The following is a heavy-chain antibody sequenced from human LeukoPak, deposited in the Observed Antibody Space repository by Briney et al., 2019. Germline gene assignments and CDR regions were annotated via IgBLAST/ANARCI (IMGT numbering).Heavy chain of an antibody. V-gene: IGHV3-23*01. J-gene: IGHJ4*02. CDR3: AKVGIVGATTSAYFEY. CDR1: GFTFSSYA. CDR2: ISGSGGNT. Sequence: GGSLRLSCAASGFTFSSYAMSWVRQAPGKGLEWVSTISGSGGNTYYADSVKGRFTISRDNSKNTLYLQMNSLRPEDTAAYYCAKVGIVGATTSAYFEYWGQGTLVTVSS. D-gene: IGHD1-26*01.